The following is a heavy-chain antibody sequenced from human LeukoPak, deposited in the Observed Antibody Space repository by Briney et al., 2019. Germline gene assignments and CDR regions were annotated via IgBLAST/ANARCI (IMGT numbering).Heavy chain of an antibody. CDR1: GFTFRRNV. J-gene: IGHJ3*02. D-gene: IGHD1-26*01. CDR2: ISGSGGSI. V-gene: IGHV3-23*01. CDR3: AKDGSSSAFDI. Sequence: GGPLRLSRAASGFTFRRNVITGVRQAPGRGLEWGSAISGSGGSIYYADSVKGRFPMSSDNSTNKLYLQMKSLRAEDTAVYYCAKDGSSSAFDIWGQGTMVTVSS.